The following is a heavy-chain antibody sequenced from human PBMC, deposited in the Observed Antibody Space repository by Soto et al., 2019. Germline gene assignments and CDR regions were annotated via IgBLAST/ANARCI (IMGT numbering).Heavy chain of an antibody. D-gene: IGHD6-19*01. CDR2: IHNSGTT. CDR3: ARLLRHIPVAGRGVY. V-gene: IGHV4-61*01. J-gene: IGHJ4*02. Sequence: PSETLSLTCTVSGGSVSRGSCYWSWIRQPPGKGLEWIGYIHNSGTTNYNASLDSRVTMSIDTSKNQFSLKLSSVTAADTALYYCARLLRHIPVAGRGVYWGQGTLVTVSS. CDR1: GGSVSRGSCY.